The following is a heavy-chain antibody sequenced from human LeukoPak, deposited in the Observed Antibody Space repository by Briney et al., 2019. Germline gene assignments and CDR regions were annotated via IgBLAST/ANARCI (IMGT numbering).Heavy chain of an antibody. Sequence: GASVKVSCKASGYTFTGYYMHWVRQAPGQGLEWMGWINPNSGGTNYAQKFQGRVTMTRDTSISTAYMELSRLRSDDTAVYYCAIRNYYDSSGYYLPTLGYWGQGTLVTVSS. D-gene: IGHD3-22*01. CDR2: INPNSGGT. J-gene: IGHJ4*02. CDR1: GYTFTGYY. V-gene: IGHV1-2*02. CDR3: AIRNYYDSSGYYLPTLGY.